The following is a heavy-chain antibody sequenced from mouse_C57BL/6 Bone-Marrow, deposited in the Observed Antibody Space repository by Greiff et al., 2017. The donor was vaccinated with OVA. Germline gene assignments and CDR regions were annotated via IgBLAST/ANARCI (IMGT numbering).Heavy chain of an antibody. J-gene: IGHJ1*03. CDR2: INPYNGGT. CDR3: DRRGSSYGYCDV. Sequence: VQLQQSGPVLVKPGASVKMSCKASGYTFTDYYMNWVKQSHGKSLEWIGVINPYNGGTNYNQKFKGKATLTVDKSSSTAYMELNSLTSEDSEVYYCDRRGSSYGYCDVWGRGTAVTVTS. CDR1: GYTFTDYY. V-gene: IGHV1-19*01. D-gene: IGHD1-1*01.